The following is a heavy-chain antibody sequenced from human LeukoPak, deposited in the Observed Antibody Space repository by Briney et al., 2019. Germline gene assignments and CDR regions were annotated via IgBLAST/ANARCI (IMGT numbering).Heavy chain of an antibody. V-gene: IGHV1-8*02. J-gene: IGHJ4*02. CDR1: GGTFSSYA. CDR2: MNPDTGNT. CDR3: ARALVRSGSFGDY. Sequence: ASVKVSCKASGGTFSSYAINWVRQATGQGLEWMGWMNPDTGNTGYAQKFQGRVTMTRDTSITTAYMELTSLRSEDTAIYYCARALVRSGSFGDYWGQGALVTVSS. D-gene: IGHD1-26*01.